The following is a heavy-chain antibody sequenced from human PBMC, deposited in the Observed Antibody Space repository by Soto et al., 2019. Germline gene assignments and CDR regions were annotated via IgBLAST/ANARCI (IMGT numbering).Heavy chain of an antibody. Sequence: GGSLRLACASSGLTVISNYMSWVRQAPGKGLEWVSVIYSGGSIYYADSVKGRFTISRDNSKNTLYLQMNSLRAEDTGVYYCAREAYCTSSSCYTRYGMDVWGQGTTVTVSS. CDR3: AREAYCTSSSCYTRYGMDV. CDR2: IYSGGSI. CDR1: GLTVISNY. V-gene: IGHV3-53*01. J-gene: IGHJ6*02. D-gene: IGHD2-2*02.